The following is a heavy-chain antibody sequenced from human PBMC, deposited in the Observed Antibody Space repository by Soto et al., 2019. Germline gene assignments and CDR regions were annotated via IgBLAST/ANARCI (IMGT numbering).Heavy chain of an antibody. CDR1: GGFLSESY. CDR2: INHVGGT. D-gene: IGHD3-10*01. Sequence: TPSLTCAVYGGFLSESYWTWIRQPPGKGLEWIGEINHVGGTNYNPSLKSRVTMSVDTSQNQFSLRLISVTAADTAMYFCVSIFYKVPAPVLWLASWGQGNPVTV. V-gene: IGHV4-34*01. J-gene: IGHJ5*01. CDR3: VSIFYKVPAPVLWLAS.